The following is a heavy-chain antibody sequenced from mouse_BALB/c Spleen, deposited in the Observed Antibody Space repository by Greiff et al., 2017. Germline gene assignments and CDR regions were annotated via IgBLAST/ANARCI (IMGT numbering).Heavy chain of an antibody. D-gene: IGHD1-2*01. CDR3: AREGDGRAWFAY. CDR1: GYTFTSYW. CDR2: INPSTGYT. J-gene: IGHJ3*01. Sequence: VQLVESGAELAKPGASVKMSCKASGYTFTSYWMHWVKQRPGQGLEWIGYINPSTGYTEYNQKFKDKATLTADKSSSTAYMQLSSLTSEDSAVYYCAREGDGRAWFAYWGQGTLVTVSA. V-gene: IGHV1-7*01.